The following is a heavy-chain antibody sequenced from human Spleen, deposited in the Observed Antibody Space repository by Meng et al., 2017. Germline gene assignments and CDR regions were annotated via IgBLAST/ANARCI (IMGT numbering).Heavy chain of an antibody. CDR1: GFSFSSYA. D-gene: IGHD6-6*01. V-gene: IGHV3-23*01. CDR3: AKPSGYNYFYGMDV. CDR2: ISGSGGDT. J-gene: IGHJ6*02. Sequence: GGSLRLSCAASGFSFSSYAMFWVRQAPGKGLEWVSVISGSGGDTYYAESVKGRFTISRDISKNTLFLQMDRLRAEDTAIYYCAKPSGYNYFYGMDVWGQGTTVTVSS.